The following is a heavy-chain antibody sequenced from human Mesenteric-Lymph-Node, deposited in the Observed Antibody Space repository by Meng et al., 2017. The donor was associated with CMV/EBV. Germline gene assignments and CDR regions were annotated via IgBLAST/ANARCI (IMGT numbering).Heavy chain of an antibody. V-gene: IGHV1-69*10. D-gene: IGHD6-19*01. CDR2: IIPIPDIT. J-gene: IGHJ4*02. CDR3: ARESGRGWFFDY. CDR1: GGTFSSHT. Sequence: SVKVSCKASGGTFSSHTIVWVRQAPGQGLEYMGGIIPIPDITNYAQKFQGRVILTADKSTSTAYMELSSLRSEDTAVYYCARESGRGWFFDYWGQGTLVTVSS.